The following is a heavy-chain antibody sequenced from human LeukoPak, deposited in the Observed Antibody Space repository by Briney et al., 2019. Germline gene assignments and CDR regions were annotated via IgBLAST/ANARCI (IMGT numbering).Heavy chain of an antibody. CDR2: ISSSSSTI. CDR1: GFTFSSYS. V-gene: IGHV3-48*01. D-gene: IGHD5-12*01. J-gene: IGHJ4*02. CDR3: AREPGVYSDSRHDY. Sequence: PGGSLRLSCAASGFTFSSYSMNWVRQAPGKGLEWVSSISSSSSTIYYADSVKGRFTISRDNAKNSLYLQMNSLRAEDTAVYYCAREPGVYSDSRHDYWGQGSLVTVSS.